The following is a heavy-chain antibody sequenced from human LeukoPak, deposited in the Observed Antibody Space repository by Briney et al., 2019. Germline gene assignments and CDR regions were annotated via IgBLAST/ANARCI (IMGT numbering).Heavy chain of an antibody. V-gene: IGHV1-18*01. CDR1: GYTFTSYG. Sequence: GASVKVSCKASGYTFTSYGISWVRQAPGQGLEWMGWISAYNGSTNYAQKLQGRVTMTTDTSTNTAYMELRSLRSDDTAVYYCAREPPYYYDSSGYYPDDYWGQGTLVTVSS. J-gene: IGHJ4*02. CDR3: AREPPYYYDSSGYYPDDY. CDR2: ISAYNGST. D-gene: IGHD3-22*01.